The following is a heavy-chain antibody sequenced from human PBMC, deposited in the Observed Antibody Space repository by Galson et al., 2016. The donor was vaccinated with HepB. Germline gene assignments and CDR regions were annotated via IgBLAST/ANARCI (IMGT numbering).Heavy chain of an antibody. D-gene: IGHD2-2*01. CDR1: GGIFNNHS. J-gene: IGHJ3*01. V-gene: IGHV1-69*13. CDR3: AAAPWSATAAPDGAFDL. Sequence: SVKVSCKASGGIFNNHSINWVRQAPGQGLEWMGGIIPLFFTPKYAQRFQGRVTFTADESSNTAYMELSRLKSEDTAMYYCAAAPWSATAAPDGAFDLWGLGTVVIVSS. CDR2: IIPLFFTP.